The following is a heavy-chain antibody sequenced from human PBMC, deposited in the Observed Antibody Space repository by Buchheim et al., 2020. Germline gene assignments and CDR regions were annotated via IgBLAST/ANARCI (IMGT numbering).Heavy chain of an antibody. CDR1: GFTLSNYA. CDR3: AKVHDFWNIYYNY. Sequence: EVQLLESGGGLVQPGGSLRLSCAASGFTLSNYAMSWVRQTAGKGLEWVSVINDSGGSTYYADSVKGRFTISRDNSENTLYLQMNSLRAEDTAVYYCAKVHDFWNIYYNYWGQGTL. V-gene: IGHV3-23*01. CDR2: INDSGGST. D-gene: IGHD3/OR15-3a*01. J-gene: IGHJ4*02.